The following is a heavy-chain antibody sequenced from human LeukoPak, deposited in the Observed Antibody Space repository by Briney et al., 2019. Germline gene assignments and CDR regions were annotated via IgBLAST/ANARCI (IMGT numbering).Heavy chain of an antibody. D-gene: IGHD1-26*01. V-gene: IGHV4-39*01. CDR3: ARPEMGATGDY. CDR1: GGSISSSRYY. Sequence: SETLSLTCTVSGGSISSSRYYWGWIRQPPGKGLEWIGSISYSGSTYYNPSLKSRVTISVDTSKNQFSLKLSSVTAADTAVYYCARPEMGATGDYWDRGTLVNVSS. J-gene: IGHJ4*02. CDR2: ISYSGST.